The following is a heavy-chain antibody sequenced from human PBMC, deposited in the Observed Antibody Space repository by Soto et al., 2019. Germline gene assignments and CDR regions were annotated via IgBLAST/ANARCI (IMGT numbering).Heavy chain of an antibody. CDR1: GFSISSNY. CDR2: TFSGGNT. V-gene: IGHV3-53*02. J-gene: IGHJ6*02. CDR3: ARKPPSAIQGWAFGMDV. Sequence: ELQLVETGGGLIQTGGSLRLSCAASGFSISSNYIAWVRQPPGKGLEWVSTTFSGGNTEYAASVKGRCSISRDNYKNTLYPQMYKLRAEDTAVYYCARKPPSAIQGWAFGMDVWGQGTTVSVSS. D-gene: IGHD2-21*01.